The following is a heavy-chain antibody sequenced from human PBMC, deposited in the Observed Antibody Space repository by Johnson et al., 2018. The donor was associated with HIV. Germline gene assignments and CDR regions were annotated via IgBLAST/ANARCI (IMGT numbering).Heavy chain of an antibody. Sequence: VQLVESGGGLVKPGGSLRLSCAASGFTFSDYYMSWIRQAPGKGLEWVSAISGSGGSTYYADSVKGRFTISRDNSKNTLSLQMNSLRAEDTAVYYCAREPLGNYVLGYAFDLWGQGKMVTVSS. V-gene: IGHV3-23*04. CDR1: GFTFSDYY. CDR3: AREPLGNYVLGYAFDL. D-gene: IGHD1-7*01. J-gene: IGHJ3*01. CDR2: ISGSGGST.